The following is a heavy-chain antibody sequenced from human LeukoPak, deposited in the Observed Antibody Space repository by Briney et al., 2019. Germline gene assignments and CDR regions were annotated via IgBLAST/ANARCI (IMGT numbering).Heavy chain of an antibody. D-gene: IGHD1-26*01. Sequence: GASVKVSCKASGYTFTSYGISWVRQAPGQGLEWMGWISAYNGNTNYAQKLQGRVTMTTDTSTSTAYMELRSLRSDDTAVYYCARDSRHHRFLYWDWFDPWGQGTLVTVSS. CDR1: GYTFTSYG. J-gene: IGHJ5*02. V-gene: IGHV1-18*01. CDR3: ARDSRHHRFLYWDWFDP. CDR2: ISAYNGNT.